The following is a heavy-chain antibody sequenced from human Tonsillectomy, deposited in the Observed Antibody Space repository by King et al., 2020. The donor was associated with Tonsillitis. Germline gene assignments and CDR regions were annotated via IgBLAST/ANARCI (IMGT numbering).Heavy chain of an antibody. D-gene: IGHD6-19*01. J-gene: IGHJ6*02. Sequence: VQLQQSGPGLVKPSQTLSLTCAISGDSFSSNSAAWNWIRQSPSRGLEWLGRTYYRSKWYNDYAVSVKSRITINPDTSKNQFSLQLNSVTPEDTAVYYCARDTGYSSGWGGLGMDVWGQGTTVTVSS. CDR3: ARDTGYSSGWGGLGMDV. V-gene: IGHV6-1*01. CDR2: TYYRSKWYN. CDR1: GDSFSSNSAA.